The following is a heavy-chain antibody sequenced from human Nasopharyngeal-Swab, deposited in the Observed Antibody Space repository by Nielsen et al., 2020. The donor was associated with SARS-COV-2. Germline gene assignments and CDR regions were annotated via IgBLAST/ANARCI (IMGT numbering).Heavy chain of an antibody. D-gene: IGHD2-15*01. J-gene: IGHJ3*02. V-gene: IGHV3-30-3*01. CDR1: GFTFSSYA. CDR2: ISYDGSNK. Sequence: GESLKISCAASGFTFSSYAMHWVRQAPGKGLEWVAVISYDGSNKYYADSVKGRFTISRDNSKNTLYLQMNSLGAEDTAVYYCARDWQDIVVVVADSGAFDIWGQGTMVTVSS. CDR3: ARDWQDIVVVVADSGAFDI.